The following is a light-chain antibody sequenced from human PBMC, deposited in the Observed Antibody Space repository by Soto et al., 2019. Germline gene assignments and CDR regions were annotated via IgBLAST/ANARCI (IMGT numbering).Light chain of an antibody. CDR3: QHYNSYPWT. J-gene: IGKJ1*01. CDR2: KAS. CDR1: QSVSFW. V-gene: IGKV1-5*03. Sequence: DIQMTQSPSSLSASVGDRVTITCRASQSVSFWLAWYQQKPGKAPKLLIYKASTLESGVPSRFSGSGSGTEFTLTISSLQPGDFATYYCQHYNSYPWTFGQGTKVDIK.